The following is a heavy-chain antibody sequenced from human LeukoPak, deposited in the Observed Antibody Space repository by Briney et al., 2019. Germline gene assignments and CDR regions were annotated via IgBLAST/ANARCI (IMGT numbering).Heavy chain of an antibody. Sequence: GGSLRLSCAASGFTFSTYWMSWVRQAPGKGLEWVANIKQDGSVKYYVDSVKGRFSISRDNAKNSLFLQMDSLRVEDTAVYYCARGRGWYFDLWGRGTLVTVSS. D-gene: IGHD3-10*01. CDR3: ARGRGWYFDL. CDR1: GFTFSTYW. V-gene: IGHV3-7*02. J-gene: IGHJ2*01. CDR2: IKQDGSVK.